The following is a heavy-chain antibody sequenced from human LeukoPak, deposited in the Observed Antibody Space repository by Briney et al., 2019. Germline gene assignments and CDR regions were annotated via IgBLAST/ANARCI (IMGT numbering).Heavy chain of an antibody. CDR3: AGRLRCGPDEKQWLIDY. V-gene: IGHV3-30*04. CDR2: ISYGGSNK. D-gene: IGHD6-19*01. J-gene: IGHJ4*02. CDR1: GFTFSTYA. Sequence: GRCLTPSCAPSGFTFSTYAIEWVRQAPGKWLGWVALISYGGSNKYYADSVHGRFTISRDHPPSKLYLQMNSLRSEDTAVYYCAGRLRCGPDEKQWLIDYWGQGSQVSASS.